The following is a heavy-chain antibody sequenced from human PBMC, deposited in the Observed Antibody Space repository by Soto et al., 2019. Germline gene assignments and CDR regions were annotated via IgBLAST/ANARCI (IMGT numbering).Heavy chain of an antibody. CDR1: GGSISVYY. J-gene: IGHJ4*02. CDR2: IYYSGST. D-gene: IGHD3-22*01. V-gene: IGHV4-59*01. Sequence: KSSETLSLTCTVSGGSISVYYWSWIRHPPGKGLEWIGYIYYSGSTIYNPSLKSRVTISVDTSKNQFSLKLSSVTAADTAVYYCARARYDSSGYYYFDYWGQGTLVTVSS. CDR3: ARARYDSSGYYYFDY.